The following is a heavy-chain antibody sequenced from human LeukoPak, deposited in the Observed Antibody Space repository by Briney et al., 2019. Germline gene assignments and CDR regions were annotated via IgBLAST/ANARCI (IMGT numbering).Heavy chain of an antibody. J-gene: IGHJ4*02. V-gene: IGHV1-18*01. D-gene: IGHD6-19*01. CDR1: GYTFTSYG. CDR2: ISAYNGNT. Sequence: EASVKVSCKASGYTFTSYGISWVRQAPGQGLAWMGWISAYNGNTNYAQKLQGRVTMTTDTSTSTAYMEPRSLRSDDTAVYYCARDRGSIAVAGTVYWGQGTLVTVSS. CDR3: ARDRGSIAVAGTVY.